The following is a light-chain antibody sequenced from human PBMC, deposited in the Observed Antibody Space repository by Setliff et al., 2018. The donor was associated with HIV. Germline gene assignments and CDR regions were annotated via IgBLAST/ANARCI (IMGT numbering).Light chain of an antibody. CDR2: DVT. J-gene: IGLJ1*01. CDR3: CSYAGSSTPYV. CDR1: SSDVGGYNY. Sequence: SALAQPASVSGSPGQSITISCTGTSSDVGGYNYVSWYQQHPGKAPKLMIYDVTKRPSGVSNRFSGSKSGNTASLTISGLQAEDEADYYCCSYAGSSTPYVFGTGTKVT. V-gene: IGLV2-23*02.